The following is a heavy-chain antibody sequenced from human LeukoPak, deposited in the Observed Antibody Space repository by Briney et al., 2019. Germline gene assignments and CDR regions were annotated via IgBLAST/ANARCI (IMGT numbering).Heavy chain of an antibody. V-gene: IGHV3-48*02. CDR2: ISSSSSTI. CDR3: ARLPLRFLEWLVSDY. D-gene: IGHD3-3*01. J-gene: IGHJ4*02. Sequence: GGSLRLSCAASGFTFSSYSMNWVRRAPGKGLEWVSYISSSSSTIYYADSVKGRFTISRDNAKNSLYLQMNSLRDEDTAVYYCARLPLRFLEWLVSDYWGQGTLVTVSS. CDR1: GFTFSSYS.